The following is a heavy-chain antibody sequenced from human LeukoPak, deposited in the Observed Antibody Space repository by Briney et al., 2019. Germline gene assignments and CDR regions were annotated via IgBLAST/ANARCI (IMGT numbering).Heavy chain of an antibody. CDR3: ARDPAFRGAQMEY. J-gene: IGHJ4*02. D-gene: IGHD3-10*01. CDR1: GYTLTSYG. V-gene: IGHV1-18*01. Sequence: GASVKVSCKASGYTLTSYGFSWVRQAPGQGLEWMGWISGYNGNTNYAQNLQGRVTMTIDTSTSTAYMELRSLRSDDTAAYYCARDPAFRGAQMEYWGQGTLVTVSS. CDR2: ISGYNGNT.